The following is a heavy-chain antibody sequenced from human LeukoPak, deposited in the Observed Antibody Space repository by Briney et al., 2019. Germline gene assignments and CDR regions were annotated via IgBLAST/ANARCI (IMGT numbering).Heavy chain of an antibody. CDR3: ARKDYGDYGTFDY. Sequence: SGTLSLTCAVSGGSIGSNYWWSWVRQPPGKGLEWIGEIYHGGSTNYNPSLKSRVTISVDKSKNQFSLKLRSVTAADTAVYYCARKDYGDYGTFDYWGQGTLVTVSS. J-gene: IGHJ4*02. CDR2: IYHGGST. CDR1: GGSIGSNYW. D-gene: IGHD4-17*01. V-gene: IGHV4-4*02.